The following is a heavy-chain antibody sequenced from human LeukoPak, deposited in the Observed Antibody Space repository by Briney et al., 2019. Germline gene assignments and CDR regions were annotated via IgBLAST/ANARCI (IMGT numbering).Heavy chain of an antibody. D-gene: IGHD2-8*01. CDR1: GGSISSGGYS. CDR2: IYHSGST. CDR3: ARMGMKGLREPRDI. J-gene: IGHJ3*02. V-gene: IGHV4-30-2*01. Sequence: SQTLSLTCAVSGGSISSGGYSWSWIRQPPGTGLEWIGYIYHSGSTYYNPSLKSRVTISVDRSKNQFSLKLSSVTAADTAVYYCARMGMKGLREPRDIWGQGTMVTVSS.